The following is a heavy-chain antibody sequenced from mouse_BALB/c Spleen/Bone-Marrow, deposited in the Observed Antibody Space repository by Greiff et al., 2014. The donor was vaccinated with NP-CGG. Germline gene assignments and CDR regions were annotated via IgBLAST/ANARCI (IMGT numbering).Heavy chain of an antibody. CDR2: INPSTGYT. Sequence: VQLQQSGAELAKPGASVKMSCKASGYTFTSYWMHWVKQRPGQGLEWIGYINPSTGYTEYNQKFKDKATLTADKSSSTAYMQLSSPTSEGSAVYYCARGVRGYDGFAYWGQGTLVTVSA. CDR3: ARGVRGYDGFAY. J-gene: IGHJ3*01. V-gene: IGHV1-7*01. D-gene: IGHD2-2*01. CDR1: GYTFTSYW.